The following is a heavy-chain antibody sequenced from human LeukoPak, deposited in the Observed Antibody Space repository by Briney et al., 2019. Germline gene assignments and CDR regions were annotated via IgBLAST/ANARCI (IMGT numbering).Heavy chain of an antibody. V-gene: IGHV4-59*01. D-gene: IGHD1-1*01. CDR1: AGSISSYY. J-gene: IGHJ5*02. Sequence: PSETLSLTCTVSAGSISSYYWSWIRQPPGKGLEWIGYIYYSGSTNYNPSLKSRVTISVDTSKNQFSLKLSSVTAADTAVYYCARESGTLRYWFDPWGQGTLVTVSS. CDR3: ARESGTLRYWFDP. CDR2: IYYSGST.